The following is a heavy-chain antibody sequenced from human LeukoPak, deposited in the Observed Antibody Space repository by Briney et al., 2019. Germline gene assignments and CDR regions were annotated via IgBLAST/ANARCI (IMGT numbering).Heavy chain of an antibody. CDR3: ARAVSGRFDY. CDR2: IYYSGST. V-gene: IGHV4-59*08. D-gene: IGHD6-19*01. Sequence: KSSETLSLTCTVSGGSVSPYHWGWIRQPPGKGLEWTGYIYYSGSTSYNPSLKSRVTISVDTSKNQFSLKLSSVTAADTAIYYCARAVSGRFDYWGQGTLVTVSS. J-gene: IGHJ4*02. CDR1: GGSVSPYH.